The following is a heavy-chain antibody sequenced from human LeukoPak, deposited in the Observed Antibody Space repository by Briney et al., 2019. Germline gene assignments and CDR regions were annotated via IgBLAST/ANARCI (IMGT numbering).Heavy chain of an antibody. J-gene: IGHJ6*02. D-gene: IGHD4-17*01. CDR3: ARAPSADYGDYDGGMDV. CDR2: ISYDGSNK. Sequence: GRSLRLSCAASGFTFSSYAMHWVRQAPGKGLEWVAVISYDGSNKYYADSVKGRFTISRDNSKNTLYLQMNSLRAEDTAVYYCARAPSADYGDYDGGMDVWGQGTTVTVSS. V-gene: IGHV3-30*04. CDR1: GFTFSSYA.